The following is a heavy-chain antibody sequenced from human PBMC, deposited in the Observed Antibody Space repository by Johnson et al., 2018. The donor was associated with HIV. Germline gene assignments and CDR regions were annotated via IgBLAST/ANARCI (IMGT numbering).Heavy chain of an antibody. CDR2: ISYDGSKK. Sequence: QMQLVESGGGLVKPGGSLRLSCAASGFTFSNAWMSWVRQAPGKGLEWVAVISYDGSKKYYADSVKGRLTISRDNSKNTLYLQMNSLRAEDTALYYCAKDAFDIWGQGTMVTVSS. CDR1: GFTFSNAW. CDR3: AKDAFDI. V-gene: IGHV3-30*18. J-gene: IGHJ3*02.